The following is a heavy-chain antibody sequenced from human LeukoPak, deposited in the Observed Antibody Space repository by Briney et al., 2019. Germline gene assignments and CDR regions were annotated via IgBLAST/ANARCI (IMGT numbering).Heavy chain of an antibody. D-gene: IGHD6-6*01. CDR3: ARDRIAAQPFDY. CDR2: ITTSSSYI. V-gene: IGHV3-21*01. J-gene: IGHJ4*02. CDR1: EFTFNLYT. Sequence: AGGSLRLSCAASEFTFNLYTMNWVRQAPGKGLEWVSSITTSSSYIYYADSVKGRFTISRDNAENSLYLQMNSLRVEDTAVYYCARDRIAAQPFDYWGQGTLVTVSS.